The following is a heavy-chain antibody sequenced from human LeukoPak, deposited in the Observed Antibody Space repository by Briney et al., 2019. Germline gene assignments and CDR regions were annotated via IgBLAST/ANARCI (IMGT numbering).Heavy chain of an antibody. CDR1: GFTFSSYA. J-gene: IGHJ6*03. CDR2: ISGSGGST. CDR3: AKDGHQRKSYYYYMDV. V-gene: IGHV3-23*01. Sequence: GGSLRLSCAASGFTFSSYAMSWVRQAPGKGLEWVSAISGSGGSTYYADSVKGRFTISRDNSKNTLYLQMNSLRAEDTAVYYCAKDGHQRKSYYYYMDVWGKGTTVTVSS.